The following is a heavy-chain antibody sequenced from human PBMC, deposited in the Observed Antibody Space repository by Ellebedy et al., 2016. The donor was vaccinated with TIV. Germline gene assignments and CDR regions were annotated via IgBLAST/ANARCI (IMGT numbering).Heavy chain of an antibody. CDR3: ARGRRHSETSAYYLDY. D-gene: IGHD3-22*01. J-gene: IGHJ4*02. CDR2: IYHSGST. Sequence: SETLSLTXTVSGYSISSGYYWGWIRQPPGKGLEWIGSIYHSGSTYYNPSLKSRVTISVDTSKNQFSLKLSSVTAADTAVYYCARGRRHSETSAYYLDYWGQGTLATVSS. CDR1: GYSISSGYY. V-gene: IGHV4-38-2*02.